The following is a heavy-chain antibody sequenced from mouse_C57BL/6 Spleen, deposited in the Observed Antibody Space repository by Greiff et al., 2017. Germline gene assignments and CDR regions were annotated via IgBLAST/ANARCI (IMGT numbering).Heavy chain of an antibody. V-gene: IGHV1-64*01. Sequence: VQLQQSGAELVKPGASVKLSCKASGYTFTSYWMHWVKQRPGQGLEWIGMIHPNSGSTNYNEKFKSKATLTVDKSSSTAYMQLSSLTSEDSAVYYCIYYGSSPDYWGQGTTLTVSS. CDR2: IHPNSGST. CDR3: IYYGSSPDY. D-gene: IGHD1-1*01. J-gene: IGHJ2*01. CDR1: GYTFTSYW.